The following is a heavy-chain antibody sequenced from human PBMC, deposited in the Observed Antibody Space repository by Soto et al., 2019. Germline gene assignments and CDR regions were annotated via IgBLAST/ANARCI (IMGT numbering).Heavy chain of an antibody. D-gene: IGHD3-3*02. CDR1: GYICTNYW. CDR2: IYPGDSDT. V-gene: IGHV5-51*01. CDR3: ARLANTFDFDK. Sequence: XESLKVSCQGSGYICTNYWIGLVLQMPGKGLEWMGIIYPGDSDTRYSPSFQGQVTISADKSISTAYLQWSSLKASDTAMYYCARLANTFDFDKWGHGTLVTVSS. J-gene: IGHJ4*01.